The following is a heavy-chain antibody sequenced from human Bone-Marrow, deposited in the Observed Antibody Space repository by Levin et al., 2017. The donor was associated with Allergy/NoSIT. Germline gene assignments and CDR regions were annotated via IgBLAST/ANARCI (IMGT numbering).Heavy chain of an antibody. CDR1: GYTFTSYG. CDR3: ARDRRRAAAGTYYYGMDV. CDR2: ISAYNGNT. J-gene: IGHJ6*02. Sequence: ASVKVSCKASGYTFTSYGISWVRQAPGQGLEWMGWISAYNGNTNYAQKLQGRVTMTTDTSTSTAYMELRSLRSDDTAVYYCARDRRRAAAGTYYYGMDVWGQGTTVTVSS. V-gene: IGHV1-18*01. D-gene: IGHD6-13*01.